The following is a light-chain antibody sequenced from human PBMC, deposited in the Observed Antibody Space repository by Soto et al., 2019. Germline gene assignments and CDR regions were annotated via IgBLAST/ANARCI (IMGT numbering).Light chain of an antibody. CDR2: QVS. J-gene: IGKJ2*01. V-gene: IGKV2-30*01. CDR1: QTFVYRDGNTY. CDR3: VQGTHWPPFT. Sequence: VVMTQSPLSLPVTLGQPASISCKSSQTFVYRDGNTYLNWIQQRPGQSPRRLIYQVSYRDSGVPGRFSGSGSGTNFTLKISRVEAEDVGVYYCVQGTHWPPFTFGQGTKLEIK.